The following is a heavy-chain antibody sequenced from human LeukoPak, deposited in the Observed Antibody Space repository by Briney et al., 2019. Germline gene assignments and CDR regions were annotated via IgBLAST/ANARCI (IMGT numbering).Heavy chain of an antibody. CDR2: IYYSGST. V-gene: IGHV4-39*07. D-gene: IGHD2-15*01. CDR3: ARTTEGYCRGRGCYSYYYYMDV. J-gene: IGHJ6*03. Sequence: PSETLSLTCTVSGGSISSSSYYWGWIRQPPGKGLEWIGSIYYSGSTYYNPSLKSRVTMSVDTSKNQFSLKLSSVTAADTAVYYCARTTEGYCRGRGCYSYYYYMDVWGKGTTVTVSS. CDR1: GGSISSSSYY.